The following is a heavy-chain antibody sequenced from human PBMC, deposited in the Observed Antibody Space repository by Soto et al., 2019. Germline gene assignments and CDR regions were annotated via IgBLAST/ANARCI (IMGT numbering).Heavy chain of an antibody. CDR1: GFTFSSYA. J-gene: IGHJ4*02. Sequence: QVQLVESGGGVVQPGRSLRLSCAASGFTFSSYAMHWVRQAPGKGLEWVAVISYDGSNKYYADSVKGRFTISRDNSKNTLYLQMNSLRAEDTAVYYCARDPGSHSSWCNYYDYWGQGTLVTVSS. D-gene: IGHD6-13*01. CDR3: ARDPGSHSSWCNYYDY. CDR2: ISYDGSNK. V-gene: IGHV3-30-3*01.